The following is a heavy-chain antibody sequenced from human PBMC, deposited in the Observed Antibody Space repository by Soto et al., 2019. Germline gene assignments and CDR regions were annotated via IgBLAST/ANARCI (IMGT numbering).Heavy chain of an antibody. CDR3: AREDPIAAAGPELYNWFDP. Sequence: QVQLVQSGAEVKKPGSSVKVSCKASGGTFSSYAISWVLQAPGQGLEWMGGIIPIFGTANYAQKFQGRVTITADESTSTAYMELSSLRSEDTAVYYCAREDPIAAAGPELYNWFDPWGQGTLVTVSS. CDR2: IIPIFGTA. CDR1: GGTFSSYA. V-gene: IGHV1-69*12. J-gene: IGHJ5*02. D-gene: IGHD6-13*01.